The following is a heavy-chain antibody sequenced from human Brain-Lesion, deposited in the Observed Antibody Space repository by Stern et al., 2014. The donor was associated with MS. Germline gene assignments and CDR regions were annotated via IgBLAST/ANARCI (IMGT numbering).Heavy chain of an antibody. CDR1: GGTFGTYP. Sequence: VQLVESGPEVKKPGSSVQVSCKASGGTFGTYPITWLRQAPGPGLEWMGMIIPIFGSPNYAQKFQGRVTITADRSTTTVYMKLSSLKSDDAAVYYCAKDGPALVTNWFDPWGRGTLVTVSS. D-gene: IGHD5-18*01. CDR3: AKDGPALVTNWFDP. J-gene: IGHJ5*02. CDR2: IIPIFGSP. V-gene: IGHV1-69*06.